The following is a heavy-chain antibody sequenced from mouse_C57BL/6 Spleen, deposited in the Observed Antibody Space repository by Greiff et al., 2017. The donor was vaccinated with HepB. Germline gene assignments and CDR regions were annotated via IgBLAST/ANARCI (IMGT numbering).Heavy chain of an antibody. CDR3: ARGGYDGYY. D-gene: IGHD2-3*01. V-gene: IGHV1-82*01. J-gene: IGHJ2*01. CDR2: IYPGDGDT. CDR1: GYAFSSSW. Sequence: VQLQQSGPELVKPGASVKISCKASGYAFSSSWMNWVKQRPGKGLEWIGRIYPGDGDTNYNGKFKGKATLTADKSSSTAYMQLSSLTSEDSAVYFFARGGYDGYYWGQGTTLTVSS.